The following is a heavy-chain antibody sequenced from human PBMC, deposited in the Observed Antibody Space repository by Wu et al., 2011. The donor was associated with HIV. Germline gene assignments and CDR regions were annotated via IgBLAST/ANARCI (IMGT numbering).Heavy chain of an antibody. Sequence: QAQLVQSGAEVKKPGASVKVSCKASGYTFTGYYMHWVRQAPGQGLEWMGWINPNSGGTNYAQKFQGRVTMARDTSISTAYMELSRLRSDDTAVYYCARGSPQQWLVPQLDYWGQGTLVTVSS. D-gene: IGHD6-19*01. CDR3: ARGSPQQWLVPQLDY. CDR2: INPNSGGT. V-gene: IGHV1-2*02. J-gene: IGHJ4*02. CDR1: GYTFTGYY.